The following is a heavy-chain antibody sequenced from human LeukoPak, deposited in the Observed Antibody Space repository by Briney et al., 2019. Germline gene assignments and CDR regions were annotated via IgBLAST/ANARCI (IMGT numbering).Heavy chain of an antibody. Sequence: AGSLRLSCAASGFTFSNYWMYWVRQAPGKGLVWVSLIKSDGNITNYADSGKGRFTIARDNAKNTLFLQMNSLRAEDTAVYYCGRSGDFWSGSGVAYWGQGTLVTVSS. J-gene: IGHJ4*02. D-gene: IGHD3-3*01. CDR2: IKSDGNIT. CDR3: GRSGDFWSGSGVAY. CDR1: GFTFSNYW. V-gene: IGHV3-74*01.